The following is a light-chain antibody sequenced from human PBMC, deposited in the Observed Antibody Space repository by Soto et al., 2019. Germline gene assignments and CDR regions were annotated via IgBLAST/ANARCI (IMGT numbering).Light chain of an antibody. J-gene: IGKJ1*01. CDR1: QSISSW. V-gene: IGKV1-5*03. Sequence: DIQMTQSPSTLSASVGDRVTITCRASQSISSWLAWYQQKPGKAPKPLINKASSLESGAPSRFSGSGSGTEFTLTISSLEPDDFATYYCQQYHSFSRTFGPGTKVEIK. CDR3: QQYHSFSRT. CDR2: KAS.